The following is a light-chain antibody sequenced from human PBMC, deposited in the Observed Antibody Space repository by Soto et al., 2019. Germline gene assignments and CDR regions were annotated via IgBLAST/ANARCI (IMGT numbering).Light chain of an antibody. V-gene: IGKV1-17*01. Sequence: DIKMTQSPSSLSASVGDRVTITCRASQGFGNHLAWYQQKPGEAPKRLIYEISSLQSWVPSRFSGSGSGTEFTLTINRLQPEDFATYYFLRHNAFPWTFGPGTKVEI. CDR3: LRHNAFPWT. J-gene: IGKJ1*01. CDR2: EIS. CDR1: QGFGNH.